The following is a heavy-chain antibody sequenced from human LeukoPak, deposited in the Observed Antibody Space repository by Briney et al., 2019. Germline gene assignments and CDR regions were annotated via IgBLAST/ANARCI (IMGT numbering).Heavy chain of an antibody. D-gene: IGHD3-10*01. CDR1: GCSISSGNYY. V-gene: IGHV4-30-4*01. Sequence: PSQTLSLTCTVSGCSISSGNYYWSWIRQPPGKGLEWIGYIYYSGTTFYNPSLKSRVTISVDTSKNQFSLKLSSVTAADTAVYYCARDKTDMVFGKWGQGTLVTVSS. CDR2: IYYSGTT. J-gene: IGHJ4*02. CDR3: ARDKTDMVFGK.